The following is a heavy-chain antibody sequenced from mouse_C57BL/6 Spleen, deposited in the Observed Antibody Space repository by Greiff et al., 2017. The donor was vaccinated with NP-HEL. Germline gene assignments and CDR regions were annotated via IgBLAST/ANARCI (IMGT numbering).Heavy chain of an antibody. J-gene: IGHJ1*03. Sequence: EVMLVESGEGLVKPGGSLKLSCAASGFTFSSYAMSWVRQTPEKRLEWVAYISSGGDYIYYADTVKGRFTISRDNARNTLYLQMSSLKSEDTAMYYGTRDHYYGSSYEWYFDVWGTGTTVTVSS. D-gene: IGHD1-1*01. CDR3: TRDHYYGSSYEWYFDV. CDR1: GFTFSSYA. CDR2: ISSGGDYI. V-gene: IGHV5-9-1*02.